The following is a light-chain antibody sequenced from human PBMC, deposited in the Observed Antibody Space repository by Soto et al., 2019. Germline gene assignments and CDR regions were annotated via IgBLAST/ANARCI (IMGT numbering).Light chain of an antibody. CDR2: DHT. Sequence: QSVLTQPPSVSGVPGQRVTISCTGGSSNIGAGFAVHWYQQLPGTVPNFLIYDHTNRPSGVPDRFSGSKSGTSASLAITGLQAEDEADYYCQSYDTSLSGWVFGGGTKLTVL. CDR1: SSNIGAGFA. CDR3: QSYDTSLSGWV. J-gene: IGLJ3*02. V-gene: IGLV1-40*01.